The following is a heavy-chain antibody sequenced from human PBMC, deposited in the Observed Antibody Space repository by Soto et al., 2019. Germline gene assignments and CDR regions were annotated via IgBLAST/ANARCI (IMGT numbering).Heavy chain of an antibody. CDR1: GGSFSGYY. V-gene: IGHV4-34*01. CDR2: INHSGST. Sequence: SETLSLTCAVYGGSFSGYYWSWIRQPPGKGLEWIGEINHSGSTNYDPSLKSRVTISVDTSKNQFSLKLSSVTAADTAVYYCASRNCTNGVCYSGHNWFDPWGQGTLVTVSS. J-gene: IGHJ5*02. CDR3: ASRNCTNGVCYSGHNWFDP. D-gene: IGHD2-8*01.